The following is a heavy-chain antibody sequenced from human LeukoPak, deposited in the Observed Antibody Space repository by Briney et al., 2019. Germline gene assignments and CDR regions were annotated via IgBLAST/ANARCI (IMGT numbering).Heavy chain of an antibody. V-gene: IGHV3-23*01. Sequence: GGSLRLSCAASEFTFSNYAMTWVRQAPGKGLEWVSGISGSGGLTYYADSVKGRFTISRDNSKNTLYLQMNSLRAEDTAVYYCAKEDRGSGVLFDYWGQGTLVTVSS. J-gene: IGHJ4*02. CDR3: AKEDRGSGVLFDY. CDR2: ISGSGGLT. D-gene: IGHD1-26*01. CDR1: EFTFSNYA.